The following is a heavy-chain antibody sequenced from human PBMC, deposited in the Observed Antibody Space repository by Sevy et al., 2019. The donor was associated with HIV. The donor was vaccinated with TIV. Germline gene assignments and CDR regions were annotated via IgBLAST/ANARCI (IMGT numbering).Heavy chain of an antibody. CDR3: AKAYYYDSSEDLYYYYYYGMDV. Sequence: GGSLRLSCAASGFTFSSYAMSWVRQAPGKGLEWVSVISGSGGSTYYADSVKGRFTISRDTSKNPLYLQMSSLRAEDTAVYYCAKAYYYDSSEDLYYYYYYGMDVWGQGTTVTVSS. V-gene: IGHV3-23*01. CDR1: GFTFSSYA. J-gene: IGHJ6*02. CDR2: ISGSGGST. D-gene: IGHD3-22*01.